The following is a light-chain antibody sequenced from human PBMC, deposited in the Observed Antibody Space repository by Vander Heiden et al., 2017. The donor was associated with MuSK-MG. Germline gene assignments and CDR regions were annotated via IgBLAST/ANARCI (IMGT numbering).Light chain of an antibody. V-gene: IGKV3-11*01. CDR2: DAS. J-gene: IGKJ4*01. CDR1: QSVGSS. CDR3: QQRSNWRPT. Sequence: EIVVTQSPATLSLPPGERATLPCRASQSVGSSLAWYQQRPGQPPRLLIYDASNRATGIPGRFIGSGSGTDFSLSISSLEPEDCAVYYCQQRSNWRPTFGWGTKVEIK.